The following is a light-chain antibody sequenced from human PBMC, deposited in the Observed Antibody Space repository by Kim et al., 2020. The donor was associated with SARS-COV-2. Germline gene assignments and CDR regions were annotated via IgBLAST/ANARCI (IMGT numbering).Light chain of an antibody. V-gene: IGKV1-33*01. J-gene: IGKJ2*02. CDR2: DAS. CDR1: QDISNY. CDR3: QQYDTLPLWT. Sequence: DIQMTQSPSSLSASVGDRVTITCQASQDISNYLNWYQQKPGKAPKLLIYDASNLETGVPSRFSGSGSGTDFTFTISSLQPEDIATYYCQQYDTLPLWTFGQGTKLEI.